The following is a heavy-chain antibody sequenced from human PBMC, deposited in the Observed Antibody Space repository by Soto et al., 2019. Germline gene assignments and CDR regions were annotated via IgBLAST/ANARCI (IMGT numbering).Heavy chain of an antibody. CDR2: IYYSGST. CDR3: ARGGSAAGIFYYYYGMDV. Sequence: ETLSLTCTVSGGSVSSGSYYWSWIRQPPGKGLEWFGYIYYSGSTNYNPSLKSRVTISVDTSKNQFSLKLSSVTAADTAVYYCARGGSAAGIFYYYYGMDVWGRGTTVTVSS. J-gene: IGHJ6*02. D-gene: IGHD6-13*01. CDR1: GGSVSSGSYY. V-gene: IGHV4-61*01.